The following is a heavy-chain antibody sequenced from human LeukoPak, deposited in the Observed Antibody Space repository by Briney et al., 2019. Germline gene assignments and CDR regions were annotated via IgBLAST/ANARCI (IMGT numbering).Heavy chain of an antibody. D-gene: IGHD1-26*01. J-gene: IGHJ4*02. V-gene: IGHV3-21*01. CDR1: GFTFSSYS. Sequence: GGSLRLSCAASGFTFSSYSMNWVRQAPGKGLEWVSSISSSSSYIYYADSVKGRFTISRDNAKNSLYLQMNSLRAEDTAVYYCARAGGSYDAFDYWGQGTLVTVSS. CDR3: ARAGGSYDAFDY. CDR2: ISSSSSYI.